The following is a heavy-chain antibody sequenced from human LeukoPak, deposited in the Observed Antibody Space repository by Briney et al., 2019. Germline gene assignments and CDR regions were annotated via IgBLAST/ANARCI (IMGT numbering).Heavy chain of an antibody. J-gene: IGHJ2*01. V-gene: IGHV4-38-2*01. CDR1: GYSISSGYY. CDR3: ARHGGFYDFWSAITKYYFDL. D-gene: IGHD3-3*01. CDR2: IYHSGST. Sequence: PSETLSLTCAVSGYSISSGYYWAWIRQPPGKGLEWIGSIYHSGSTDYSTSLKSRVTISIDTSKNQFSLKLSSVTAADTAVYYCARHGGFYDFWSAITKYYFDLWGRGTPVTVSS.